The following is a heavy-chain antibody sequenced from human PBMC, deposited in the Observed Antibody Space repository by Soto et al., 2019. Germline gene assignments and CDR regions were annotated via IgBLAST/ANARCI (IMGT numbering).Heavy chain of an antibody. CDR1: GGSFSGYY. D-gene: IGHD3-10*01. CDR2: INHSGST. J-gene: IGHJ6*02. CDR3: ARGGLPHYYGSGSYGYYYYYYGMDV. V-gene: IGHV4-34*01. Sequence: SETLSLTCAVYGGSFSGYYWSWIRQPPGKGLEWIGEINHSGSTNYNPSLKSRVTISVDTSKNQFSLKLSSVTAADTAVYYCARGGLPHYYGSGSYGYYYYYYGMDVWGQGTTVTVSS.